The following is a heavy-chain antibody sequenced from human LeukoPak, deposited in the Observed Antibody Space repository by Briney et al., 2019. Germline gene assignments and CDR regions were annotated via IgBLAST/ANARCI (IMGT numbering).Heavy chain of an antibody. Sequence: PSETLSLTCAVYGGSFSGYYWSWIRQPPGKGLEWIGEINHSGSTNYNPSLKSRVTISVDTSKNQFSLKLSSVTAADTAVYYCARAKDLFPRATYDYDYWGQGTLVTVPS. CDR1: GGSFSGYY. CDR2: INHSGST. D-gene: IGHD2-21*01. CDR3: ARAKDLFPRATYDYDY. J-gene: IGHJ4*02. V-gene: IGHV4-34*01.